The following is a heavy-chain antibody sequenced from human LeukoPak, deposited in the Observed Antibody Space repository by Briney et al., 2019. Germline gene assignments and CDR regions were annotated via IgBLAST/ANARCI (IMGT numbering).Heavy chain of an antibody. J-gene: IGHJ4*02. V-gene: IGHV3-30*02. D-gene: IGHD6-13*01. Sequence: DSVKGRFTISRDNSKNTLYLQTNSLRAEDTAVYYSAKYSGMTGSAESAFDYWGQGTLVTVSS. CDR3: AKYSGMTGSAESAFDY.